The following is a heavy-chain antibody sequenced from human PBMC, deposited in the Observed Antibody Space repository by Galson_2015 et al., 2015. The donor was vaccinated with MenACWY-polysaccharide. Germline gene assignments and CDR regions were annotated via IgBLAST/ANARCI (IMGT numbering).Heavy chain of an antibody. CDR3: AKSMTILDY. Sequence: LRLSCAASGFIFSRHSMNWARQAPGRGLEWISYISSSSTSINYADSVKGRFTISRDNAKNSLYLQMNSLRDEDTAVYYCAKSMTILDYWGQGTLVTVSS. V-gene: IGHV3-48*02. J-gene: IGHJ4*02. D-gene: IGHD4/OR15-4a*01. CDR1: GFIFSRHS. CDR2: ISSSSTSI.